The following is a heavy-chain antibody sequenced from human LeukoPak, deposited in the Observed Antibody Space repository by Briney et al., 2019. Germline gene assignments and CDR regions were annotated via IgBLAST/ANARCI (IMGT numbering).Heavy chain of an antibody. CDR1: GFTFTRSV. CDR2: IVVGSDDT. D-gene: IGHD2-2*01. J-gene: IGHJ5*02. CDR3: ARDACSSTICSAGGNWFDP. Sequence: SVKVSCKASGFTFTRSVVQWVRQARGQRLEWIGWIVVGSDDTNYAQKFQGRVTMTRDTSTSTVYMELSSLRSEDTAVYYCARDACSSTICSAGGNWFDPWGQGTLVTVSS. V-gene: IGHV1-58*01.